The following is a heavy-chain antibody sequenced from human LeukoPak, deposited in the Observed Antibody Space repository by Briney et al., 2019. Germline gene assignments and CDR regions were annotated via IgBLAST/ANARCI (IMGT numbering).Heavy chain of an antibody. CDR3: ARMGYDSSGYQY. CDR1: GGSISSGGYY. Sequence: SETLSLTCTVSGGSISSGGYYWSWIRQHPGKGLEWIGYIYYSGSTYYNPSLKSRVTISVDTSKNQFSLKLSSVTAADTAVYYCARMGYDSSGYQYWGQGTLVTVSS. V-gene: IGHV4-31*03. J-gene: IGHJ4*02. D-gene: IGHD3-22*01. CDR2: IYYSGST.